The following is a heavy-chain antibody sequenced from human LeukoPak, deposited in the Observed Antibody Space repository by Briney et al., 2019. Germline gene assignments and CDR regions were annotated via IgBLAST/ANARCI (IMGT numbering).Heavy chain of an antibody. CDR1: GYTFTGYY. CDR2: INPSGGST. CDR3: ARARIRDFDY. V-gene: IGHV1-46*01. J-gene: IGHJ4*02. Sequence: ASVTVSFKASGYTFTGYYMHWVRQAPGQGLEWMGIINPSGGSTSYAQKFQGRVTMTRDTSTSTVYMELSSLRSEDTAVYYCARARIRDFDYWGQGTLVTVSS.